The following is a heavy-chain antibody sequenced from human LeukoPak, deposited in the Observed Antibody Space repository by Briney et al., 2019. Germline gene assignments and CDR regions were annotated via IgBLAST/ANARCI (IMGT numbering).Heavy chain of an antibody. CDR3: AGRQHVVAVTATRGSFDM. CDR1: GGPISSYY. CDR2: VFNSGRT. D-gene: IGHD2-21*02. V-gene: IGHV4-59*01. Sequence: SETLSLTCTVSGGPISSYYWSWIRQPPGKGLEWIGYVFNSGRTNLNPSLRSRATMSVDTSKNQFSLKLSSLTAADTAVYYCAGRQHVVAVTATRGSFDMWGQGTMVTVSS. J-gene: IGHJ3*02.